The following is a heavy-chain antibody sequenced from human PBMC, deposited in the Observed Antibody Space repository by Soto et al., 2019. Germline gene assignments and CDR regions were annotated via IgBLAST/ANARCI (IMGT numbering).Heavy chain of an antibody. CDR3: ARDFSRLGLHLD. V-gene: IGHV4-61*01. CDR2: VYYSWIT. CDR1: GVSVSSGSYY. D-gene: IGHD3-3*01. J-gene: IGHJ4*02. Sequence: ESLSHACAVSGVSVSSGSYYWSWIREPPGKGLEWIGYVYYSWITNYNTSLKSRVTISVDTSKNQFSLNLGSVTAADTAVYYCARDFSRLGLHLDWGQGTLVTVSS.